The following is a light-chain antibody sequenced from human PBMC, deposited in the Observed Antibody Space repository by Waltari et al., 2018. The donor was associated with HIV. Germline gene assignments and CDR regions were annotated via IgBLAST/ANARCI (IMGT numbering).Light chain of an antibody. J-gene: IGLJ1*01. CDR3: ASYTVNSTGV. CDR2: DVN. Sequence: SALSPPASLSASTAHPIAISSPARARLIARSNSASWYKQHPDRAPTLILFDVNNRPSGISDRFSGSKSGTTASLTISTVRTDDEADYYCASYTVNSTGVFGTGTKLSVL. CDR1: ARLIARSNS. V-gene: IGLV2-14*03.